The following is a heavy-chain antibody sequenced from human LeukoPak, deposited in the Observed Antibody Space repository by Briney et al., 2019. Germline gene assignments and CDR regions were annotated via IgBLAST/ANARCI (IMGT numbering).Heavy chain of an antibody. D-gene: IGHD2-2*01. CDR1: GFTFSSYG. CDR2: IWYDGSNK. CDR3: ARSLVPAAMASYYYYGVDV. J-gene: IGHJ6*02. Sequence: GGSLRLSCAASGFTFSSYGMHWVRQAPGKGLEWVAVIWYDGSNKYYADSVKGRFTISRDNSKNTLYLQMNSLRAEDTAVYYCARSLVPAAMASYYYYGVDVWGQGTTVTVSS. V-gene: IGHV3-33*01.